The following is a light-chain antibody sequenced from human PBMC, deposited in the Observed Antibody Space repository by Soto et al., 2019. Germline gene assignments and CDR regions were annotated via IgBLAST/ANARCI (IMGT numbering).Light chain of an antibody. J-gene: IGLJ1*01. Sequence: QSALTQPRSVSGSPGQSVTISCTGTSSDVGGYNYVSWYQQHPGKAPKLMIYDVTTRPSGVPDRFSGSKSGNTASLTISGPQAEDEADYYCSSHAGSSVVFGTGTKVTVL. CDR1: SSDVGGYNY. V-gene: IGLV2-11*01. CDR3: SSHAGSSVV. CDR2: DVT.